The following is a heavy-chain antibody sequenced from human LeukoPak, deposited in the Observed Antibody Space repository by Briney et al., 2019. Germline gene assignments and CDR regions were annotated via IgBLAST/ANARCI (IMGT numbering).Heavy chain of an antibody. Sequence: GGSLRLSCAASGFTFSSHALSWVCQAPGKGLEWVSSLSGSGYTYYADSVKGRFTISRDNSKNTLYLQMNSLRAEDTAVYYCAKDLHWNHDYWGQGTLVTVSS. J-gene: IGHJ4*02. CDR1: GFTFSSHA. V-gene: IGHV3-23*01. D-gene: IGHD1-1*01. CDR2: LSGSGYT. CDR3: AKDLHWNHDY.